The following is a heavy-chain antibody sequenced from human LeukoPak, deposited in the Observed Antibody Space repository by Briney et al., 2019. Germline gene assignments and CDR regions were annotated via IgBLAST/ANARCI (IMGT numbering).Heavy chain of an antibody. J-gene: IGHJ4*02. CDR2: ISSSSSYI. V-gene: IGHV3-21*01. D-gene: IGHD5-12*01. CDR1: GFTFSSYS. Sequence: GGSLRLSCAASGFTFSSYSMNWVRQAPGKGLEWVSSISSSSSYIYYADSVKGRFTIPRDNAKNSLYLQMNSLRAEDTAVYYCAREGSGYDYNFDYWGQGTLVTVSS. CDR3: AREGSGYDYNFDY.